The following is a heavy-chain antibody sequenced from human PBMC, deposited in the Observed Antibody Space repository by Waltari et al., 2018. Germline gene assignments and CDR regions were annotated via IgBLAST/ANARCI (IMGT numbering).Heavy chain of an antibody. Sequence: QVQLVQSGAEVKKPGSSVKVSCKASGGTFSSYAISWVRQAPGQGLEWMGRIIPIFGTANYAQKFQGRVTITADKSTSTAYMERSSRRSEDTAVYYCARGRYFDRRGFDAFDIWGQGTMVTVSS. CDR2: IIPIFGTA. CDR1: GGTFSSYA. CDR3: ARGRYFDRRGFDAFDI. V-gene: IGHV1-69*13. D-gene: IGHD3-9*01. J-gene: IGHJ3*02.